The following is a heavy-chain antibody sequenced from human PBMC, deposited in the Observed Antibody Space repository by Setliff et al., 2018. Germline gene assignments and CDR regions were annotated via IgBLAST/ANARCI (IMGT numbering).Heavy chain of an antibody. D-gene: IGHD2-15*01. CDR1: GGTFRNYG. J-gene: IGHJ5*02. CDR3: ARSPAVLGIVYLDP. CDR2: TIPMFGKP. V-gene: IGHV1-69*05. Sequence: GASVKVSCKATGGTFRNYGISWVRQAPGQGLEWMGGTIPMFGKPDYTQKFQDRVTITTDESTSTAYMELNRLTSEDTAVYYCARSPAVLGIVYLDPWGQGTLVTVSS.